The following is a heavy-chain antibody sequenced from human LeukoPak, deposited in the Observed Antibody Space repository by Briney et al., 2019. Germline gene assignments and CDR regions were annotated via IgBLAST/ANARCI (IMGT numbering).Heavy chain of an antibody. CDR1: GFTLSSYA. V-gene: IGHV3-23*01. Sequence: GGSLRLSCAASGFTLSSYAMSWVRQAPGKGLEWVSSIWGSGTSTFYADSVKGRFTISRDNSKDTLYLQMNSLGAEDTAVYYCAKRPSDYGDYVSYFDYWGQGTLVTVSS. D-gene: IGHD4-17*01. J-gene: IGHJ4*02. CDR2: IWGSGTST. CDR3: AKRPSDYGDYVSYFDY.